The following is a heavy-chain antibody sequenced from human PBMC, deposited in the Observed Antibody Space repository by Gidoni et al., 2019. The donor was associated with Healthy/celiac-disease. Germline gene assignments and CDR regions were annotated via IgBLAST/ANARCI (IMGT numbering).Heavy chain of an antibody. V-gene: IGHV1-18*01. CDR1: GYTFPSYG. J-gene: IGHJ3*02. CDR2: ISAYTGNT. CDR3: ARDRPFPFDI. Sequence: QVQLVQSGAAVKKPGAAVKVSCQAAGYTFPSYGISWVRQAPGQGLEWMGWISAYTGNTNSAQKLQGRVTMTTDTSTSTAYMELRSLRSDDTAVYYCARDRPFPFDIWGQGTMVTVSS. D-gene: IGHD6-6*01.